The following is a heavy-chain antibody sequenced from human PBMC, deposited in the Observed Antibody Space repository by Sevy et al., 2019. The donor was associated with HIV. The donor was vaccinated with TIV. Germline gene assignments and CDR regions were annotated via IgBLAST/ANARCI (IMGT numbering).Heavy chain of an antibody. Sequence: SETLSLTCAVSGYSISSGYYWGWIRQPPGKGLEWIGSIYHSGSTYYNPSLKSRVTISVDTSKNQFSLKLSSVTAADTAVYYCARDRGYYYGSGSYSPWFDPWGQGTLVTVSS. CDR2: IYHSGST. J-gene: IGHJ5*02. D-gene: IGHD3-10*01. CDR1: GYSISSGYY. V-gene: IGHV4-38-2*02. CDR3: ARDRGYYYGSGSYSPWFDP.